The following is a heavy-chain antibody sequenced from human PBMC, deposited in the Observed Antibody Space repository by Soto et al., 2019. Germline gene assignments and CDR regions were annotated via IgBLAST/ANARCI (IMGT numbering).Heavy chain of an antibody. D-gene: IGHD6-13*01. CDR3: AKEGYSSSRGLSWFDP. V-gene: IGHV3-30*18. CDR1: GFTFSSYG. J-gene: IGHJ5*02. Sequence: LRLSCAASGFTFSSYGMHWVRQAPGKGLEWVAVISYDGSNKYYADSVKGRFTISRDNSKNTLYLQMNSLRAEDTAVYYCAKEGYSSSRGLSWFDPWGQGTLVTVSS. CDR2: ISYDGSNK.